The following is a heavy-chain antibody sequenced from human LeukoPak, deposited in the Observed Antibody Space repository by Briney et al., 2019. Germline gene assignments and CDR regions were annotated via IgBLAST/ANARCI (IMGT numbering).Heavy chain of an antibody. CDR3: ARVFGGSGYHDY. D-gene: IGHD3-22*01. J-gene: IGHJ4*02. CDR2: ISAYNGNT. V-gene: IGHV1-18*01. CDR1: GYSFTSYG. Sequence: ASVKVSCKASGYSFTSYGITWVRQAPGQGLEWMGWISAYNGNTNYEREFQGRVTMTTDTSTSTAYMELRSLRSDDTAVYYCARVFGGSGYHDYWGQGTLVTVSS.